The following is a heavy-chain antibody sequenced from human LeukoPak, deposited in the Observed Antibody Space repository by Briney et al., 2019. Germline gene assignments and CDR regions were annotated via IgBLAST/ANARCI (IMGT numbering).Heavy chain of an antibody. V-gene: IGHV3-48*01. CDR3: ARGAELFFYYYYMDV. CDR1: AFTFSSYN. J-gene: IGHJ6*03. CDR2: ISSTSSTI. Sequence: PGGSLRLSCAASAFTFSSYNMNWVRQAPGKGLEWVSFISSTSSTIYYADSVKGRFTISRDNAKNSLYLQMNSLRAEDTAVYYCARGAELFFYYYYMDVWGKGTTVTVSS. D-gene: IGHD1-7*01.